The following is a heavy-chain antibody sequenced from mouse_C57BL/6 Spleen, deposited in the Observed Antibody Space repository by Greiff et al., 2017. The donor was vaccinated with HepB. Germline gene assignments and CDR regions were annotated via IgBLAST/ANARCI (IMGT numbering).Heavy chain of an antibody. Sequence: EVKLMESGGGLVQPGGSLKLSCAASGFTFSDYGMAWVRRAPRKGPEWVAFISTLAYSIYYADTVTGRFTISRENAKNTLYLEMSSLRSEDTAMYYCARRPYGNSYWYFDVWGTGTTVTVSS. CDR1: GFTFSDYG. V-gene: IGHV5-15*01. D-gene: IGHD2-1*01. CDR2: ISTLAYSI. CDR3: ARRPYGNSYWYFDV. J-gene: IGHJ1*03.